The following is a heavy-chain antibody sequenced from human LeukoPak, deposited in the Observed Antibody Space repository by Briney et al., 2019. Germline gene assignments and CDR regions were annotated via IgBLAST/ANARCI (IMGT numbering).Heavy chain of an antibody. J-gene: IGHJ4*02. D-gene: IGHD4-11*01. CDR1: GFTVSSNY. Sequence: GGSLRLSCAASGFTVSSNYMSWVRQAPGKGLEWVSVIYGGGSTYYADSVKGRFTISRDNSKNTLYLQMNSLRAEDTAVYYCARDRPYGSVDYWGQGTLVTVSS. CDR3: ARDRPYGSVDY. CDR2: IYGGGST. V-gene: IGHV3-66*01.